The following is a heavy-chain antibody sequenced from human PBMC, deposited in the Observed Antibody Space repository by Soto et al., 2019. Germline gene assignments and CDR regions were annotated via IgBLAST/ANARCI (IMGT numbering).Heavy chain of an antibody. V-gene: IGHV4-59*01. CDR3: ARDRPAHCTNGVCYNNDAFDI. CDR2: VYSRGTT. D-gene: IGHD2-8*01. J-gene: IGHJ3*02. CDR1: GGSISDYY. Sequence: SETLSLTCTISGGSISDYYWSWIRQPPGKGLEWIGYVYSRGTTKYSPSLQSRVTISLDTSTSQFSLKLSSVTAADTAVYYCARDRPAHCTNGVCYNNDAFDIWGQGTMVTVSS.